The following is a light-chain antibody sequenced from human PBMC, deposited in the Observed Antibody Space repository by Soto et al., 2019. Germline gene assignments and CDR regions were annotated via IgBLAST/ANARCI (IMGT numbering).Light chain of an antibody. V-gene: IGKV3-11*01. CDR3: HQRSNWPPT. J-gene: IGKJ4*01. CDR2: DAS. CDR1: QSVSSH. Sequence: EDVLTQSPATLSLSPGERATLSCRASQSVSSHLAWYQQRPGQAPRLLIYDASNRATGIPARFSGSGSGTDFTLTISSLQPEDFALYYCHQRSNWPPTFGGGTKVDIK.